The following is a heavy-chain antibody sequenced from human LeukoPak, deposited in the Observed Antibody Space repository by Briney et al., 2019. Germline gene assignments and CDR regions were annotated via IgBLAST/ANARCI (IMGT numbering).Heavy chain of an antibody. CDR2: IYYSGST. D-gene: IGHD2-2*01. J-gene: IGHJ4*02. Sequence: SETLSLTCTVSGGSISRYYWSWIRQPPGKGLEWIGYIYYSGSTNYNPSLKSRVTISVDTSKNQFSLKLSSVTAADTAVYYCARVDIVVVPSTTFDCWGQGTLVTVSS. V-gene: IGHV4-59*08. CDR3: ARVDIVVVPSTTFDC. CDR1: GGSISRYY.